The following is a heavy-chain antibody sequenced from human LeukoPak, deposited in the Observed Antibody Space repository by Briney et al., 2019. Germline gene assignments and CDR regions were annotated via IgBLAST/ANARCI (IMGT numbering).Heavy chain of an antibody. J-gene: IGHJ4*02. V-gene: IGHV3-15*01. Sequence: AGGSLRLSCAASGFTFSNAWMSWVRHAPGKGREGVGRIKSKTDGGTTDYAAPVKGRFTISRDDAKNTLYLQTNSLKTEDTAGCYCTTDGSQEGDIVVVVAAIDYWGQGNLVTVSS. CDR3: TTDGSQEGDIVVVVAAIDY. CDR1: GFTFSNAW. CDR2: IKSKTDGGTT. D-gene: IGHD2-15*01.